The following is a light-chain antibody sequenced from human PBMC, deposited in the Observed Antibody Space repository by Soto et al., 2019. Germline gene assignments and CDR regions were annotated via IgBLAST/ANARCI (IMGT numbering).Light chain of an antibody. Sequence: EIVLTQSPGTLSLSPGERATLSCRASQSVSSNYLAWYQQKPGQAPRLLIYGASSRATGIPDRFSGSGSGTDFTLTISRLEPEDFGMFFCQQYGISAPITFGQGTRLEIE. V-gene: IGKV3-20*01. CDR3: QQYGISAPIT. CDR2: GAS. CDR1: QSVSSNY. J-gene: IGKJ5*01.